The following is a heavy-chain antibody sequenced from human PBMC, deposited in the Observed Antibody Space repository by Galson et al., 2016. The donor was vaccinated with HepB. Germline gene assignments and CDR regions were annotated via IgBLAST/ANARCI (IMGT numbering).Heavy chain of an antibody. Sequence: SVKVSCKASGGTFSNYCITWVRQAPGQGLEWMGGIIPIFGTAHYAQKFQGRVTITADESTSTAYMELSSLRSEDTAVYYCARGAPHLQFDFWGQGTLVTVSS. V-gene: IGHV1-69*13. CDR2: IIPIFGTA. J-gene: IGHJ4*02. CDR1: GGTFSNYC. CDR3: ARGAPHLQFDF.